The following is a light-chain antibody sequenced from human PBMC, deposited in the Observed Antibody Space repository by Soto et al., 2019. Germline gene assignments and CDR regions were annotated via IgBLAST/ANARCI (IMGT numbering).Light chain of an antibody. Sequence: DIVLTQSPDTLSLSPGERATLSCRASQSVSNNYLAWYQQKPGQTPRLVIYHASNRATGIPDRFTGGGSGTEFTLVISRLEPEDFAVSSCQQYGFSPPVTFGQGTRLDI. CDR2: HAS. CDR1: QSVSNNY. CDR3: QQYGFSPPVT. J-gene: IGKJ5*01. V-gene: IGKV3-20*01.